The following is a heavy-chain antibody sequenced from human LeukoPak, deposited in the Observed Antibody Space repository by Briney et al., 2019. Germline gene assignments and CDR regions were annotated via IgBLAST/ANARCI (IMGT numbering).Heavy chain of an antibody. CDR2: IYTSGST. Sequence: PSQTLSLTCTVSGGSISSGSYYWSWIGQPAGKGLEWIGRIYTSGSTNYNPSLKSRVTISVDTSKNQFSLKLSSVTAADTAVYYCARERLFGVVIISNYYYYMDVWGKGTTVTVSS. J-gene: IGHJ6*03. CDR3: ARERLFGVVIISNYYYYMDV. CDR1: GGSISSGSYY. V-gene: IGHV4-61*02. D-gene: IGHD3-3*01.